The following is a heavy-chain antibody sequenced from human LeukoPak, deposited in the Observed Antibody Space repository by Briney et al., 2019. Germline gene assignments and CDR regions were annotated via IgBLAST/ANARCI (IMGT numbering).Heavy chain of an antibody. J-gene: IGHJ4*02. Sequence: GASVKVSCKASGYTFTGYYMHWVRQAPGQGLEWMGWINPNSGGTNYAQKFQGRVTMTRDTSISTAYMELSRLRSDDTAVYYCARDTVRWLYYDSSGPPGYWGQGTLVTVSS. CDR3: ARDTVRWLYYDSSGPPGY. CDR2: INPNSGGT. CDR1: GYTFTGYY. D-gene: IGHD3-22*01. V-gene: IGHV1-2*02.